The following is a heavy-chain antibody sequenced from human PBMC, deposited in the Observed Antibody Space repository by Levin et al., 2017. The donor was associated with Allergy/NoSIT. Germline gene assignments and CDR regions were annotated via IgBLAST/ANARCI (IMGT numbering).Heavy chain of an antibody. CDR3: ARARLLWFGELLYNYGMDA. CDR1: GGSFSGYY. D-gene: IGHD3-10*01. J-gene: IGHJ6*02. Sequence: SQTLSLTCAVYGGSFSGYYWSWIRQPPGKGLEWIGEINHSGSTNYNPSLKSRVTISVDTSKNQFSLKLSSVTAADTAVYYCARARLLWFGELLYNYGMDAWGQGTTVTVSS. V-gene: IGHV4-34*01. CDR2: INHSGST.